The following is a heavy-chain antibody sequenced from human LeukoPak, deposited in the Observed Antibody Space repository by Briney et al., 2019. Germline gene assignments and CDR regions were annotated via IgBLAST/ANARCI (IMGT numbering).Heavy chain of an antibody. V-gene: IGHV4-61*02. CDR3: AKGQNVVVVATPLDS. J-gene: IGHJ4*02. D-gene: IGHD2-15*01. CDR1: GGSISSGSYY. Sequence: ASQTLSLTCTVSGGSISSGSYYWSWIRQPAGKGLEWIGRIYTSGSTNYNPSLKSRVTISVDTSKNQFSLKLSSVTAADTAVYYCAKGQNVVVVATPLDSWGQGTPVTVSP. CDR2: IYTSGST.